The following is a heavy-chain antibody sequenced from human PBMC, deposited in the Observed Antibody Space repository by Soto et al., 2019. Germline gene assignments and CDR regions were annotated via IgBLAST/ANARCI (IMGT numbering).Heavy chain of an antibody. V-gene: IGHV3-7*05. CDR2: IKEDGSEK. J-gene: IGHJ4*02. Sequence: EVQLVESGGGLVQPGGSLRLSCAASGYTFSSDWMSWVRQAPGKGPEWVANIKEDGSEKYYVDSVKGRFTISRDNAKNSLYLQMNSLRPEDTAVYYCARGEYLGQGTLVTVST. CDR1: GYTFSSDW. CDR3: ARGEY. D-gene: IGHD1-26*01.